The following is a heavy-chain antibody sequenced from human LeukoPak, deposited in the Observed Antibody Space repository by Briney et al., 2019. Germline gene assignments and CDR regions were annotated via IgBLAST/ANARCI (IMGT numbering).Heavy chain of an antibody. V-gene: IGHV4-38-2*02. D-gene: IGHD3-22*01. J-gene: IGHJ4*02. CDR1: GYSISSGYY. CDR2: IYHSGST. CDR3: ARISSSYEKYFDY. Sequence: SETLSLTCTVSGYSISSGYYWGWIRQPPGKGLEWIGSIYHSGSTYYNPSLKSRVTISVDTSKNQFSLKLSSVTAADTAVYYCARISSSYEKYFDYWGQGTLVTVSS.